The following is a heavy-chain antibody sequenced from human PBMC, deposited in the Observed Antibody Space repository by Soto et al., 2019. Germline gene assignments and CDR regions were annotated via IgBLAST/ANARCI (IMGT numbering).Heavy chain of an antibody. Sequence: QVQLQESGPELVKPSQTLSLTCTVSGGSINSSGYCWSWIRQHPGKGLDWIGCISYGGSTSYNPSLKSRVTISVDTSKNQFSLKLTSVTAADTAVYYCSRGILVWGQGALITVSS. D-gene: IGHD5-18*01. V-gene: IGHV4-31*03. CDR1: GGSINSSGYC. CDR2: ISYGGST. CDR3: SRGILV. J-gene: IGHJ4*02.